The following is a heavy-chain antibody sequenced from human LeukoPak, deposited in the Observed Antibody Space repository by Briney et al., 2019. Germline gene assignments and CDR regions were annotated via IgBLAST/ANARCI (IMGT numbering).Heavy chain of an antibody. CDR1: GYTFTSYD. Sequence: ASVKVSCKASGYTFTSYDINWVRQATGQGLEWMGWMNPNSGNTGYAQKFQGRVTMTRNTSISTAYMELSSLRSEDTAVYYCARILRITMVRAVTLGYWGQGTLVTVSS. D-gene: IGHD3-10*01. V-gene: IGHV1-8*01. CDR2: MNPNSGNT. J-gene: IGHJ4*02. CDR3: ARILRITMVRAVTLGY.